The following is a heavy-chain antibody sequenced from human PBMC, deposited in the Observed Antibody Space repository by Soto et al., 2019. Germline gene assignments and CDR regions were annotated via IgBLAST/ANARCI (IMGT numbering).Heavy chain of an antibody. J-gene: IGHJ4*02. CDR1: GDTFTNFG. Sequence: ASVKVSCKACGDTFTNFGINWVRQAPGQGLEWVGWISTYNGNTNYAQKVQGRVTMTTDTSTSTAYMELRSLRSDDTAVYYCARGRYCSSISCSLGVEFDSWGQGTLVTVSS. CDR2: ISTYNGNT. D-gene: IGHD2-2*01. V-gene: IGHV1-18*01. CDR3: ARGRYCSSISCSLGVEFDS.